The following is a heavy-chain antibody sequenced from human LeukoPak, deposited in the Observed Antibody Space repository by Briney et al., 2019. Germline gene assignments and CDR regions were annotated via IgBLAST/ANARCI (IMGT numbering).Heavy chain of an antibody. CDR3: ARDDGSYSRSPGFDY. J-gene: IGHJ4*02. CDR1: GFTFSTYW. Sequence: PGGSLRLSCAASGFTFSTYWMTWVRQAPGKGLEWVSSISSSSSYIYYADSVKGRFTISRDNAKNSLYLQMNSLRAEDTAVYYCARDDGSYSRSPGFDYWGQGSLATVSS. D-gene: IGHD1-26*01. V-gene: IGHV3-21*01. CDR2: ISSSSSYI.